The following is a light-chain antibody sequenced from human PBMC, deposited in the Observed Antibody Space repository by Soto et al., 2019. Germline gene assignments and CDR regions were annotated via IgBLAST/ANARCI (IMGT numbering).Light chain of an antibody. Sequence: EIVLTQSPGTLSLSPGERATLSCRASQSVSSSYLAWYQQKPGQAPRLLIYGASSRATGIPDRFSGSGSGTDVTLTISRLEPEDCAVYYCQQYGSSLETFGQGTKVEIK. J-gene: IGKJ1*01. CDR3: QQYGSSLET. V-gene: IGKV3-20*01. CDR1: QSVSSSY. CDR2: GAS.